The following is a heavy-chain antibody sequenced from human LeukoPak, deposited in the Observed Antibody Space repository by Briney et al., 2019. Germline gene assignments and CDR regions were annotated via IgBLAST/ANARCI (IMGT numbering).Heavy chain of an antibody. J-gene: IGHJ4*02. V-gene: IGHV4-30-4*01. CDR1: GGSISSGDYY. CDR2: IYYSGST. Sequence: SETLSLTCTVSGGSISSGDYYWSWIRQPPGKGLEWIGYIYYSGSTYYNPSLKSRVTISVDTSKNQFSLKLSSVTAADTAVYYCARHRYYDSSGYVYFDYWGQGTLVTVSS. D-gene: IGHD3-22*01. CDR3: ARHRYYDSSGYVYFDY.